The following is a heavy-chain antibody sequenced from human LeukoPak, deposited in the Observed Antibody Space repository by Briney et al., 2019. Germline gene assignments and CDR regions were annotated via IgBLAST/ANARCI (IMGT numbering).Heavy chain of an antibody. D-gene: IGHD3-22*01. CDR1: GFTFNTYG. Sequence: PGKSLRLSCAASGFTFNTYGMHWVRQAPGKGLEWVSFISPTGNTIYYSDSVKGRFTVSRDNAENSLYLQMYSLRDDDTAVHFCARVRSGYSSDYWGQGTLATVSS. J-gene: IGHJ4*02. CDR3: ARVRSGYSSDY. CDR2: ISPTGNTI. V-gene: IGHV3-48*02.